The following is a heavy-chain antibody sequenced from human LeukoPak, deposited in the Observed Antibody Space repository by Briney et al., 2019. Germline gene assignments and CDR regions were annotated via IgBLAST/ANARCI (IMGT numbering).Heavy chain of an antibody. CDR2: IYYSGSP. CDR3: ARRPGMVRGFFRTFDY. J-gene: IGHJ4*02. D-gene: IGHD3-10*01. CDR1: GGSISSSDW. Sequence: PSETLSLTCAVSGGSISSSDWWSWVRQPPGKGLEWIGSIYYSGSPYYNPSLKSRVTISVDTSKNQFSLKLSSVTAADTAVYYCARRPGMVRGFFRTFDYWGQGTLVTVSS. V-gene: IGHV4-4*02.